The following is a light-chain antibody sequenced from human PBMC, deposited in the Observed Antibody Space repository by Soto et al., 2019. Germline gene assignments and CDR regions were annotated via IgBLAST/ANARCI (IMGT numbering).Light chain of an antibody. J-gene: IGLJ1*01. V-gene: IGLV2-14*01. Sequence: QSALTQPASVSGSPGQSITISCTGTSSDIGGYDYVSWYQQRPGKAPKLMIYEVRYRPSGVSNRFSGSKSGITASLTISGLQAEDEADYYCCSYTRTSNHYLFGSGTKVTGL. CDR1: SSDIGGYDY. CDR3: CSYTRTSNHYL. CDR2: EVR.